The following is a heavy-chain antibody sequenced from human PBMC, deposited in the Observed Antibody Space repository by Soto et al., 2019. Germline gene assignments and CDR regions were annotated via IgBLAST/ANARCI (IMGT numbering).Heavy chain of an antibody. V-gene: IGHV3-11*06. D-gene: IGHD2-21*01. CDR1: GFSFSDSY. CDR3: AKTIVAASGYYFDH. Sequence: QVHLVESGGDLVKPGGSLRLACAASGFSFSDSYMSWVRQAPGKGLEWLSYISGGSSYTNYADSVQGRFTISRDNAKGSLYLEMNSLRADDTAVYYCAKTIVAASGYYFDHWGQGNVVTVSS. J-gene: IGHJ4*02. CDR2: ISGGSSYT.